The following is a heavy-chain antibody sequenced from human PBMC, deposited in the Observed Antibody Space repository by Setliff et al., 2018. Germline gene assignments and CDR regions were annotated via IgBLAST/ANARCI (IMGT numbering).Heavy chain of an antibody. V-gene: IGHV3-33*06. D-gene: IGHD3-3*01. CDR2: IWYDGSNK. CDR1: GLTFGSYG. Sequence: GGSLRLSCAASGLTFGSYGMHWVRQAPGKGLEWVAVIWYDGSNKYYADSVKGRFTISRGNDKSTLYLQMNSLTPEDTAVYYCAKEADYDFSSGYPLEHWGQGTRVTVSS. CDR3: AKEADYDFSSGYPLEH. J-gene: IGHJ4*02.